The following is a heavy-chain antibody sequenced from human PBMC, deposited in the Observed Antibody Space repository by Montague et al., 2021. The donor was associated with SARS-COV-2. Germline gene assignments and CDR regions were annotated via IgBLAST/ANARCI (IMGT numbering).Heavy chain of an antibody. CDR3: ARGLTDVTVFLVFVGASRYFDY. D-gene: IGHD3-10*02. J-gene: IGHJ4*02. V-gene: IGHV4-34*01. CDR2: INHSGGT. Sequence: SETLSLTCAVYGGSFSGHSWTWIRQPPGKGLEWIGEINHSGGTNYNPSLKSRVTISVDTSKNQFSLKLSSLTAADTAVYYCARGLTDVTVFLVFVGASRYFDYWGQGALVTVSS. CDR1: GGSFSGHS.